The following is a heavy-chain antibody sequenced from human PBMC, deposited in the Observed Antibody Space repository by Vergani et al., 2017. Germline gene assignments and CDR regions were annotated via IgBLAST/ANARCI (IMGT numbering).Heavy chain of an antibody. D-gene: IGHD2-15*01. J-gene: IGHJ4*02. V-gene: IGHV4-61*02. CDR3: ARAGPYCTSGSCAAI. Sequence: QVKLQESGPGLLKPSQTLSLTCTVSGDSIRSGSHYWSWIRQPAGKGPEWIEHIHTGGSTDLNPSFKSRVSISVDTSKTQFSLKLNAVTVADTAVYYYARAGPYCTSGSCAAIWGQGTLVTVSS. CDR1: GDSIRSGSHY. CDR2: IHTGGST.